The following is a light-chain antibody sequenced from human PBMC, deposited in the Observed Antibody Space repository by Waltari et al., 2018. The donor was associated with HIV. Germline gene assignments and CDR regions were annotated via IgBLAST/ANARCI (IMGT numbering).Light chain of an antibody. J-gene: IGLJ3*02. CDR1: SSAVGGYNY. CDR2: EVS. CDR3: SSYTSSSTLWV. Sequence: QSALTQPASVSGSPGQSITISCTGTSSAVGGYNYVSWYPQHPGKAPKLMIYEVSNRPSGVSNRFSGSKSGNTASLTISGLQAEDEADYYCSSYTSSSTLWVFGGGTKLTVL. V-gene: IGLV2-14*01.